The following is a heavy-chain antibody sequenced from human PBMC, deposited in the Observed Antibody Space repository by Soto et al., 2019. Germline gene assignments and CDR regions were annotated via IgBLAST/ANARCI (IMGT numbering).Heavy chain of an antibody. D-gene: IGHD3-22*01. Sequence: SETLSLTCTVFGGSFRGYYWSWIRQPPGKGLEWIGEINQSGSANYHPSLKSRVTISLDTSKNQFSLKLSSVTAADTAVYYCARGSRDHTSDYYDSSGYLTFSFDYSGQGTQLTVYS. CDR1: GGSFRGYY. J-gene: IGHJ4*02. V-gene: IGHV4-34*01. CDR3: ARGSRDHTSDYYDSSGYLTFSFDY. CDR2: INQSGSA.